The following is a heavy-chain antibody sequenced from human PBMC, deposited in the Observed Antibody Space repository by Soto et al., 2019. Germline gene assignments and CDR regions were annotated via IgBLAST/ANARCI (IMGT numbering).Heavy chain of an antibody. D-gene: IGHD2-2*02. Sequence: GGSLRLSCAASGFTFSNAWMSWVRQAPGKGLEWVGRIKSKTGGGRTYYAAPVKGRFTISKNDSRNKPYLQMNSLKTEDTAVYYCTTGAVVVPAAIVWYYYYYMDVWGKGTTVTVSS. J-gene: IGHJ6*03. CDR1: GFTFSNAW. V-gene: IGHV3-15*01. CDR2: IKSKTGGGRT. CDR3: TTGAVVVPAAIVWYYYYYMDV.